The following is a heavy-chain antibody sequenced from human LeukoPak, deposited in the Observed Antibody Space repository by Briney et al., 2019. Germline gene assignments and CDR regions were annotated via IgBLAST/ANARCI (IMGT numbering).Heavy chain of an antibody. Sequence: PSETLSLTCTVSGGSISSYYWNWIRQPPGKGLEWIGYIYYSGSTNYNPSLKSRVTISVDTSKNQFTLKLSSVTAADTAVYYCARLARDVYNIIAYFFDQWGQGTLVTVSS. J-gene: IGHJ4*02. CDR3: ARLARDVYNIIAYFFDQ. V-gene: IGHV4-59*08. D-gene: IGHD5-24*01. CDR2: IYYSGST. CDR1: GGSISSYY.